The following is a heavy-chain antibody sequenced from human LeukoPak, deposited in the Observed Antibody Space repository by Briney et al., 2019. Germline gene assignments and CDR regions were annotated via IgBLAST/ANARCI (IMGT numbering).Heavy chain of an antibody. CDR3: ATGGGPNSARWDYYYYYMDV. J-gene: IGHJ6*03. D-gene: IGHD6-6*01. CDR1: GYTLTELS. CDR2: FHPEDGET. Sequence: ASVKVSCKVSGYTLTELSMHWVRQAPGKGLEGMGGFHPEDGETIYAQKFQGRVTMTEDTSTDTAYMELSSLRSEDTAVYYCATGGGPNSARWDYYYYYMDVWGKGTTVTVSS. V-gene: IGHV1-24*01.